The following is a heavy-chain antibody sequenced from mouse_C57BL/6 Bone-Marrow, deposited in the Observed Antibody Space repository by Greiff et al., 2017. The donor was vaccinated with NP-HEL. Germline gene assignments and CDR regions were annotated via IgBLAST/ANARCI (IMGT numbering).Heavy chain of an antibody. CDR3: ARVTTVVARDYFDY. D-gene: IGHD1-1*01. J-gene: IGHJ2*01. CDR1: GYSITSGYY. V-gene: IGHV3-6*01. CDR2: ISYDGSN. Sequence: DVQLQESGPGLVKPSQSLSLTCSVTGYSITSGYYWNWIRQFPGNKLEWMGYISYDGSNNYNPSLKNRISITRDTSKNQFSLKLNSVTTEDTATYYCARVTTVVARDYFDYWGQGTTLTVSS.